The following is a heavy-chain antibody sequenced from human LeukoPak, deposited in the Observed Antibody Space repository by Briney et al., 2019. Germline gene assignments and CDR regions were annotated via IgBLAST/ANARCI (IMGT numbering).Heavy chain of an antibody. V-gene: IGHV4-39*07. CDR1: GGSISSSSYY. CDR3: AREGGGRAAGSRSYFDY. J-gene: IGHJ4*02. CDR2: IYYSGST. D-gene: IGHD6-13*01. Sequence: PSETLSLTCTVSGGSISSSSYYWGWIRQPPGKGLEWIGSIYYSGSTYYNPSLKSRVTISVDTSKNQFSLKLSSVTAADTAVYYCAREGGGRAAGSRSYFDYWGQGTLVTVSS.